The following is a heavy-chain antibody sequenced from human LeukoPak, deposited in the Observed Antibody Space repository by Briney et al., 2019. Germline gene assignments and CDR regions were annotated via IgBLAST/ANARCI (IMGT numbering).Heavy chain of an antibody. V-gene: IGHV3-30-3*01. CDR1: GLTLSREG. CDR3: ARDIGGLDGDGLDY. J-gene: IGHJ4*02. D-gene: IGHD4-17*01. Sequence: GESLRLSCVASGLTLSREGLHWVRQDPGKGLEWVAVISSHENNEYYAYSVKGRFTISRDNSKNTLYLQMNSLRAEDTAIYYCARDIGGLDGDGLDYWGQGTLVTVSS. CDR2: ISSHENNE.